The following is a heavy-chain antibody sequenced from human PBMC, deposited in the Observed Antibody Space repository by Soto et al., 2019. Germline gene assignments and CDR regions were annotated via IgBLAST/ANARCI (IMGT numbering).Heavy chain of an antibody. CDR3: AGLRGYAGSPIDY. D-gene: IGHD2-15*01. J-gene: IGHJ4*02. V-gene: IGHV4-59*01. Sequence: SETLSLTCTVSGGSIISGYWSWIRQPPGKGLEWIGYISYSGNANYNPSLKSRVTMSVDTPKNQFSLRLSSVTTADTAVYYCAGLRGYAGSPIDYWGQGTLVTVSS. CDR1: GGSIISGY. CDR2: ISYSGNA.